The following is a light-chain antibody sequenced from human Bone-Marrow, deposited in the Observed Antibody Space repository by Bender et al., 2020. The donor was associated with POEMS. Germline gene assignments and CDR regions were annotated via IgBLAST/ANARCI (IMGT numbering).Light chain of an antibody. CDR2: SNY. Sequence: QSVLTQPPSASGTPGQTVTISCSGSNFNIGSNFVAWYQQLPGTAPKLVVYSNYQRPSGVPARFSGSKSGTSASLAISDIQSEDEGDYYCSSWDDSLSGWVFGGGTKLTVL. CDR3: SSWDDSLSGWV. CDR1: NFNIGSNF. J-gene: IGLJ3*02. V-gene: IGLV1-44*01.